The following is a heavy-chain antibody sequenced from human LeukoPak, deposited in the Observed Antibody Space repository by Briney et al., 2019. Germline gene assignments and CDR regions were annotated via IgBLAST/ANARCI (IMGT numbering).Heavy chain of an antibody. V-gene: IGHV3-30*02. Sequence: PGGSLRLSCAASGFTFSSYGMHWVRQAPGKGLEWVAFIRYDGSNKYYADSVKGRFTISRDNSKNTLYLQMNSLRAEDTAIYYCARVMGLLDPFDYWGQGTLVTVSS. CDR3: ARVMGLLDPFDY. CDR2: IRYDGSNK. J-gene: IGHJ4*02. D-gene: IGHD3-22*01. CDR1: GFTFSSYG.